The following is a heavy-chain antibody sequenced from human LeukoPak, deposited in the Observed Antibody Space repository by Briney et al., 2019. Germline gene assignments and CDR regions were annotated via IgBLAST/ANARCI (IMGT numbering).Heavy chain of an antibody. Sequence: GGSLRLSCAASGFIFSSYAMSWVRQAPGKGLEWVSAITGSGDATYYADSVRGRFTISRDNSKNTLYLQMNSLRAEDTAVFYCAKDRLRSGSYLGYWGHGALVTVSS. D-gene: IGHD1-26*01. CDR1: GFIFSSYA. J-gene: IGHJ4*01. V-gene: IGHV3-23*01. CDR3: AKDRLRSGSYLGY. CDR2: ITGSGDAT.